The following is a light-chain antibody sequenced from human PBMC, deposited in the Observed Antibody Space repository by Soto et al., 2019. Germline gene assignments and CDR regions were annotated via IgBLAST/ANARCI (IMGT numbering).Light chain of an antibody. J-gene: IGLJ2*01. CDR1: SSDVGNFNL. Sequence: QSALTQPASVSGSPGQSITVSCTGTSSDVGNFNLVSWYQQHPGKVPKLLIYEVTKRPSGISDRFSGSKSGNTASLTISGLQAEDEAYYYSCSYAGSTTRIFGGGTKVTVL. CDR3: CSYAGSTTRI. CDR2: EVT. V-gene: IGLV2-23*02.